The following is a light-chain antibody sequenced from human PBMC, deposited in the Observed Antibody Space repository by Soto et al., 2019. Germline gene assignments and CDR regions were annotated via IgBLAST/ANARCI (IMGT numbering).Light chain of an antibody. J-gene: IGKJ1*01. V-gene: IGKV1-5*03. CDR2: KAS. CDR1: QSIGIW. CDR3: QQYNDYSWT. Sequence: LQMTQSPSTLSASVGDRVAITCRARQSIGIWLAWYQKKPGKAPRFLIYKASTLQTGVPSRFSGSGSGTEFTLTISSLQPDDFATYYCQQYNDYSWTFGQGTKVEIK.